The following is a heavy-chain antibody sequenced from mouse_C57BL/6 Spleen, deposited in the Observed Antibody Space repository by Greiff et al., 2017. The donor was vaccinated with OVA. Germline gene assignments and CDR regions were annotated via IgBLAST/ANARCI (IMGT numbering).Heavy chain of an antibody. Sequence: QVQLKQSGAELVKPGASVKLSCKASGYTFTEYTIHWVKQRSGQGLEWIGWFYPGSGSIKYNEKFKDKATLPADKSSSTVYMELSRLTSEDSAVYFCARHEDYYGSSYGYFDVWGTGTTVTVSS. CDR2: FYPGSGSI. J-gene: IGHJ1*03. V-gene: IGHV1-62-2*01. CDR3: ARHEDYYGSSYGYFDV. D-gene: IGHD1-1*01. CDR1: GYTFTEYT.